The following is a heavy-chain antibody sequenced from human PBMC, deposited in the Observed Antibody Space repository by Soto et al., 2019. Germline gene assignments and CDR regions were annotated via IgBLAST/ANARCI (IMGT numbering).Heavy chain of an antibody. CDR1: GGTFSSYA. CDR3: ASIVATIVGDYYYYGMDV. V-gene: IGHV1-69*13. Sequence: GASVKVSCKASGGTFSSYAISWVRQAPGQGLEWMGGIIPIFGTANYAQKFQGRVTITADESTSTAYMELSSLRSEDTAVYYCASIVATIVGDYYYYGMDVWGQGTTVTVSS. J-gene: IGHJ6*02. D-gene: IGHD5-12*01. CDR2: IIPIFGTA.